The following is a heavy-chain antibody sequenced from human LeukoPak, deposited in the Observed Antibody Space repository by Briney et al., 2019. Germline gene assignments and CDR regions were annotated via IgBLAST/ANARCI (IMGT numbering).Heavy chain of an antibody. Sequence: SETLSLTCAVSGDSISSYFWNWIRQPAGKGLEWIGRIYTSGNTNYSPSLRSRVTMSVDTSKNQFSLKLSSVTAADTAVYYCVRGGRAAIDNSFDPWGQGNLVTVSS. J-gene: IGHJ5*02. V-gene: IGHV4-4*07. CDR1: GDSISSYF. D-gene: IGHD3-16*01. CDR3: VRGGRAAIDNSFDP. CDR2: IYTSGNT.